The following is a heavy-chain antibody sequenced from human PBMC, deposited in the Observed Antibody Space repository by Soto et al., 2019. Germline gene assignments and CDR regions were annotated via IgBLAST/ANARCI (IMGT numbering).Heavy chain of an antibody. CDR3: VKDSGHLVVITAATVEK. D-gene: IGHD2-21*02. V-gene: IGHV3-30*18. CDR1: GFMFGTYG. CDR2: MSYDGTNK. Sequence: QVQLVESGGGVVQPGGSLRLSCAASGFMFGTYGMHWVRQTPGKGLEWVAVMSYDGTNKYYADSVKGRFTISRDNSENTLYLKMNSLTSEDTAVYYCVKDSGHLVVITAATVEKWGRGTQVTVSS. J-gene: IGHJ4*02.